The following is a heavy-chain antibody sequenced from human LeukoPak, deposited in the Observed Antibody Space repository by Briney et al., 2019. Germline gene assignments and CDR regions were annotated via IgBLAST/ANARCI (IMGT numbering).Heavy chain of an antibody. J-gene: IGHJ5*02. CDR1: GYIFTSFG. Sequence: ASVKVSCKASGYIFTSFGISWVRQAPGQGPEWMGWISAYNGNTNYVQKFQGRVTMTTDTSTNTAYMELGSLRSDDTAVYYCAKDPLSSSGSYSGWFDPWGQGTLVIVSS. V-gene: IGHV1-18*01. CDR2: ISAYNGNT. D-gene: IGHD1-26*01. CDR3: AKDPLSSSGSYSGWFDP.